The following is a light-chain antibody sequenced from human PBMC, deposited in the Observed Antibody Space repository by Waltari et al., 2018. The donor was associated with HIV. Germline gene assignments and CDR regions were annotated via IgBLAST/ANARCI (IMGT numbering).Light chain of an antibody. CDR1: SSAIGSYNI. V-gene: IGLV2-23*02. Sequence: QSALTQPAYVSGSPGQSITFSCTGPSSAIGSYNIVSWFQQHPGKAPKLMIYEVSKRPSGVSYRFSGSKSGNTASLTISGLQAEDEADYYCCSYASDRSVLFGGGTKLTVL. CDR3: CSYASDRSVL. J-gene: IGLJ2*01. CDR2: EVS.